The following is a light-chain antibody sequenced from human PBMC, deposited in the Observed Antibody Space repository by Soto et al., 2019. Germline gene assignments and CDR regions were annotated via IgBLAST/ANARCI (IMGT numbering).Light chain of an antibody. V-gene: IGKV3-20*01. J-gene: IGKJ4*01. CDR1: QSVSSSY. Sequence: EIVLTQSPGTLSLSPGERATLSCRASQSVSSSYLVWYQQKPGQAPRLLIYGASSRATGIPDRFSGSWSGTDFTLTISRLEPEDFAVYYCQQYGSSSSFGG. CDR3: QQYGSSSS. CDR2: GAS.